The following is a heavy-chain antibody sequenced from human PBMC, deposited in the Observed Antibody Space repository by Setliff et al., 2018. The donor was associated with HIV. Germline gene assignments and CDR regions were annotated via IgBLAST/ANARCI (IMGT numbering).Heavy chain of an antibody. CDR1: GYTFTDYY. V-gene: IGHV1-69*10. CDR3: ARGSNPTGNYDFYFLDV. Sequence: SVKVSCKASGYTFTDYYMHWVQQAPGQGLEWMGGIIPMLRVAKYAQNLQDRVTITADKSTGTAYMELSGLRSEDTAVYYCARGSNPTGNYDFYFLDVWGKGTTVTVSS. CDR2: IIPMLRVA. D-gene: IGHD1-1*01. J-gene: IGHJ6*03.